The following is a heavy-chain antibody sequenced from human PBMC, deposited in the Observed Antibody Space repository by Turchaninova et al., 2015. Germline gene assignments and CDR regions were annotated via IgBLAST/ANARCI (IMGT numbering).Heavy chain of an antibody. D-gene: IGHD3-22*01. CDR3: ASVTYSSYSPFDY. CDR2: IYPSSGGT. J-gene: IGHJ4*02. V-gene: IGHV1-2*02. Sequence: QVQLVQSGADVRDKGAAGRGSCKASGYTFTDYYMHWGRQAPGQGLDWMGCIYPSSGGTKYAQKFQGRVTMTRDTSISTVYMQLSSLRSDDTAVYYCASVTYSSYSPFDYWGQGTLVTVSS. CDR1: GYTFTDYY.